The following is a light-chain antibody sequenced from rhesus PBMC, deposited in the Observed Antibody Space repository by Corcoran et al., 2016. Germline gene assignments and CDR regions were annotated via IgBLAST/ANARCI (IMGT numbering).Light chain of an antibody. Sequence: IQMTQSPSSLSAFVGDPVTITCRASQSIASRFDWYQHKPGKAPKFLILKASNLQSGVPERFSGNGSGTDCTLTISSLQPEDFATYYWHQFGSSPWTFGQGTKVEIK. CDR1: QSIASR. CDR2: KAS. CDR3: HQFGSSPWT. J-gene: IGKJ1*01. V-gene: IGKV1-22*01.